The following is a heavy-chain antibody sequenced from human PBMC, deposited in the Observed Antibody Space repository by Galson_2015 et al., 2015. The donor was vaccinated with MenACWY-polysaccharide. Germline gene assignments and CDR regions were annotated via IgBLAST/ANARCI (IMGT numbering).Heavy chain of an antibody. CDR1: GYSIRSGYY. CDR2: IYHSGST. CDR3: ARVEKYSGSYYILH. D-gene: IGHD1-26*01. V-gene: IGHV4-38-2*01. Sequence: LSLTCAVSGYSIRSGYYWGWIRQPPGKGLEWVGSIYHSGSTYYNLSLKSRVTISVDTSKIHFSPKLSSVTAADTAVYYCARVEKYSGSYYILHWGQGTLVTVSS. J-gene: IGHJ4*02.